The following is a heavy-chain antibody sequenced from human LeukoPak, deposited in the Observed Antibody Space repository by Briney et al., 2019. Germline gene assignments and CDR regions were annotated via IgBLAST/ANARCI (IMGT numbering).Heavy chain of an antibody. Sequence: GGSLRLSCAASGFTFSSYSMNWVRQAPGKGLEWVSYISSSSSTIYYADSVRGRFTISRDNAKNSLYLQMNSLRSEDTAVYYCARDLLDSSAYYYKWGQGTLVTVSS. J-gene: IGHJ4*02. CDR3: ARDLLDSSAYYYK. V-gene: IGHV3-48*01. CDR2: ISSSSSTI. D-gene: IGHD3-22*01. CDR1: GFTFSSYS.